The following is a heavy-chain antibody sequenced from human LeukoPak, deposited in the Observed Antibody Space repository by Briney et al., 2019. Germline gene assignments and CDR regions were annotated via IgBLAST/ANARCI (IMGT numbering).Heavy chain of an antibody. J-gene: IGHJ4*02. Sequence: PSETLSLTCAVSGYSISSGYYWGWIRPPPGKGLEWIGNIYQSGSTNYNPSLKSRVTISVDTSKNQFSLKLSSVTAADTAVYYCARHNRFGDYFDYWGQGTLVTVSS. CDR1: GYSISSGYY. V-gene: IGHV4-38-2*01. CDR2: IYQSGST. D-gene: IGHD3-10*01. CDR3: ARHNRFGDYFDY.